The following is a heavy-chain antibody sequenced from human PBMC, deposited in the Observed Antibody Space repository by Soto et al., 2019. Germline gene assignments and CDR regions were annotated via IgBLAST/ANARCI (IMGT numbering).Heavy chain of an antibody. Sequence: QVQLVQSGAEVKKPGASVKVSCKASGYTFTSYEIIWVRQATGQGLEWMGWMNTNSGNTGYAQKFQGRVTMTMHTSISTAYMELSSLRSEDTAVYYCARGREYSYDYWGQGTLVTVSS. CDR1: GYTFTSYE. D-gene: IGHD5-18*01. CDR3: ARGREYSYDY. V-gene: IGHV1-8*01. CDR2: MNTNSGNT. J-gene: IGHJ4*02.